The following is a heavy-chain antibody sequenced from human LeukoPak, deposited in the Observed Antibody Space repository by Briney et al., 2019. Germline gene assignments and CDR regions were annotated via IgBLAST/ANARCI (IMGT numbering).Heavy chain of an antibody. CDR2: LSGGGDST. D-gene: IGHD2-2*01. V-gene: IGHV3-23*01. J-gene: IGHJ4*02. Sequence: GGSLRLSCVASGFTFSSYAMDWVRQAPGKGLEWVSALSGGGDSTYYADSVQGRFTISRDNSKNTLYLQMNSLRAEDTAVYYCAKGPGYCSSTSCPADYWGQGTLVTVSS. CDR3: AKGPGYCSSTSCPADY. CDR1: GFTFSSYA.